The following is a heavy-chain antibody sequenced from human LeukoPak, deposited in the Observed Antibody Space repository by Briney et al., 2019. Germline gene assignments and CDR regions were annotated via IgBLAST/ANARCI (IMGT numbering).Heavy chain of an antibody. J-gene: IGHJ6*03. Sequence: SETLSLTCAVYGGSFSGYYWSWIRQPPGKGLEWIGEINHSGSTNYNPSLKSRVTISVGTSKNQFSLKLSSVTAADTAVYYCARGLWFGEFNYYYYYYYMDVWGKGTTVTVSS. D-gene: IGHD3-10*01. CDR1: GGSFSGYY. V-gene: IGHV4-34*01. CDR3: ARGLWFGEFNYYYYYYYMDV. CDR2: INHSGST.